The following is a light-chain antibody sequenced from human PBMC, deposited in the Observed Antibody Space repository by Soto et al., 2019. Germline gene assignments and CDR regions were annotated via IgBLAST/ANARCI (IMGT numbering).Light chain of an antibody. CDR3: QQYNNWPRT. J-gene: IGKJ3*01. CDR2: GAS. V-gene: IGKV3-15*01. CDR1: QSVSSK. Sequence: EIVMTQSPATLPVSPGERATLSCRASQSVSSKLGWYQQKPGQAPRLLIYGASIRATGIPARFSGSGSGTEFTLTISSLQSEDFAVYYCQQYNNWPRTFGPGTKVDIK.